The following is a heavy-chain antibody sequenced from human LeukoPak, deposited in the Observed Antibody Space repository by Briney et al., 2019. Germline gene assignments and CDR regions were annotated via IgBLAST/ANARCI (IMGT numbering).Heavy chain of an antibody. Sequence: GGSLRLSCTGSGFTFSDYFMTWVRQAPGKGLEWVGMIKSNTYGGTIDHAASVEGRFTFSRDDSKSIVYLQMGRLTSEDTAVYYCTREWDKFCGGDCYSGFDYWGQGTLVTVSS. J-gene: IGHJ4*02. V-gene: IGHV3-49*04. CDR1: GFTFSDYF. CDR3: TREWDKFCGGDCYSGFDY. CDR2: IKSNTYGGTI. D-gene: IGHD2-21*02.